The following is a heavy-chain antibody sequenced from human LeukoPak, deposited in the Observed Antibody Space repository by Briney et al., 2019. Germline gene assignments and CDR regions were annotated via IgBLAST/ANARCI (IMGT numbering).Heavy chain of an antibody. CDR2: IYYSGST. V-gene: IGHV4-59*01. J-gene: IGHJ5*02. Sequence: SETLSLTCTVSGGSISSYYWSWIRQPPGKGLEWIGYIYYSGSTNYNPSLKSRVTISVDTSKNQFSLKLSSVTAADTAVYYCARESTGSGPPGWFDPWGQGTLVTVSS. D-gene: IGHD6-19*01. CDR3: ARESTGSGPPGWFDP. CDR1: GGSISSYY.